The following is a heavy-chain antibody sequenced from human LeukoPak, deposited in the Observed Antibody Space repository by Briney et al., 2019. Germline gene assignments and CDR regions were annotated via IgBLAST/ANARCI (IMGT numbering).Heavy chain of an antibody. Sequence: PSETLSLTCTDSGGSISSYYWSWIRQPPGKGLEWIGYIYYSGSTNYNPSLKSRVTISVDTSKNQFSLKLSSVIAADTAVYYCARTTEGYCSSASCFGFSYSYYMDVWGKGTTVTISS. J-gene: IGHJ6*03. CDR1: GGSISSYY. V-gene: IGHV4-59*01. D-gene: IGHD2-2*01. CDR2: IYYSGST. CDR3: ARTTEGYCSSASCFGFSYSYYMDV.